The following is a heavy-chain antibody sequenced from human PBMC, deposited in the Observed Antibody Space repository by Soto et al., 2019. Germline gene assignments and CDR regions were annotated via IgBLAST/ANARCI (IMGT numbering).Heavy chain of an antibody. V-gene: IGHV1-69*01. CDR1: GGIFSTYA. J-gene: IGHJ4*02. CDR2: IIPIFGTP. Sequence: QVQLVQSGAEVKKPGSSVKVSCKASGGIFSTYAISWLRQAPGQGLEWMGGIIPIFGTPNYAQRFQGRVTITADESTTTSYMELSRLKSEDTAVYYCARDRDDYASGNYYNRSDFWGQGTLVTVSS. CDR3: ARDRDDYASGNYYNRSDF. D-gene: IGHD3-10*01.